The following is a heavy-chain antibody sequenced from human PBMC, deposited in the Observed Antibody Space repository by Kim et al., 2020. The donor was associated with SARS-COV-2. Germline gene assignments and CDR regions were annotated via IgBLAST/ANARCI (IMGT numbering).Heavy chain of an antibody. V-gene: IGHV3-23*01. D-gene: IGHD6-13*01. Sequence: YADSVKGRFTISRANSKNTLYVQMNSLRVEDTAVYYCAKPLSSSWYYFDYWGQGTLVSVSS. CDR3: AKPLSSSWYYFDY. J-gene: IGHJ4*02.